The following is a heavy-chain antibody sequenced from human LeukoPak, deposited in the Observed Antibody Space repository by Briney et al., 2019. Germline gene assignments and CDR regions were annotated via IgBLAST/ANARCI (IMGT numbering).Heavy chain of an antibody. CDR1: GGTFSSYA. J-gene: IGHJ6*02. Sequence: GASVKVSCKASGGTFSSYAISWVRQAPGQGLEWMGGIIPSFGTANYAQKFQGRVTITADESTSTACMELSSLRSEDTAVYYCARGEQQLAPLYYYYGMDVWGQGTTVTVSS. D-gene: IGHD6-13*01. CDR2: IIPSFGTA. V-gene: IGHV1-69*13. CDR3: ARGEQQLAPLYYYYGMDV.